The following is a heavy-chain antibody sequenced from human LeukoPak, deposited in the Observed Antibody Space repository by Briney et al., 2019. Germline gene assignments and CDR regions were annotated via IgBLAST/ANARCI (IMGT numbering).Heavy chain of an antibody. CDR3: ATSTYRLGEYYYYGMDV. CDR2: IYDSGST. J-gene: IGHJ6*02. D-gene: IGHD3-16*01. CDR1: GGSISSYY. V-gene: IGHV4-59*01. Sequence: SETLSLTCTVSGGSISSYYWSWIRQPPGKGLEWIGYIYDSGSTNYNPSLKSRVTISVDTSKNQFSLKLSSVTAADTAVYYCATSTYRLGEYYYYGMDVWGQGTTVTVSS.